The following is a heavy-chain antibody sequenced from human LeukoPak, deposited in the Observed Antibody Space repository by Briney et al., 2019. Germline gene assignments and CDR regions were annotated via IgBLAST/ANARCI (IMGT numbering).Heavy chain of an antibody. J-gene: IGHJ5*02. D-gene: IGHD1-1*01. CDR2: IHYIRDGP. Sequence: GGSLRLSCVGSGFRFSRYAMSWVRQAPGKGLEWVATIHYIRDGPYYADSVEGRFTISRDDSKNTVYLQMNSLRVEDTAIYYCARCVTGLPNWFAPWGQGTLVTVSS. CDR1: GFRFSRYA. V-gene: IGHV3-23*01. CDR3: ARCVTGLPNWFAP.